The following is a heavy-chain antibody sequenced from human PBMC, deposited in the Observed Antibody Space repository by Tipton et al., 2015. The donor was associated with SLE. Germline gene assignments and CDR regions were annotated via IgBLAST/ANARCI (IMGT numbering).Heavy chain of an antibody. J-gene: IGHJ2*01. CDR1: GGSVSSGSYY. V-gene: IGHV4-39*07. CDR2: IYYSGST. CDR3: ARDKGQQLDGHFDL. Sequence: TLSLTCTVSGGSVSSGSYYWGWIRQPPGKGLEWIGSIYYSGSTYYNPSLKSRVTISVDTSKNQFSLKLSSVTAADTAVYYCARDKGQQLDGHFDLWGRGTLVTVSS. D-gene: IGHD6-13*01.